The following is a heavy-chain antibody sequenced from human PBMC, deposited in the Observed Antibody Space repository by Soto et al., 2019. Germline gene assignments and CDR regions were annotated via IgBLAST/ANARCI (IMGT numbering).Heavy chain of an antibody. V-gene: IGHV1-69*06. CDR3: ARITVTTLFDY. CDR2: IIPIFDTA. CDR1: GGTFSSYA. J-gene: IGHJ4*02. Sequence: QVQLVQSGAEVKKPGSSVKVSCKASGGTFSSYAISWLRQAPVQGLEWTGGIIPIFDTANYAQKFQGRVTITADKATSTAYMELRSLRSEDTAVYYCARITVTTLFDYWGQGTVVTVSS. D-gene: IGHD4-17*01.